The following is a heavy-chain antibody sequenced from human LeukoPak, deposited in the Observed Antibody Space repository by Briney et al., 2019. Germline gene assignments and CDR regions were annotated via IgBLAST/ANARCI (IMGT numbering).Heavy chain of an antibody. D-gene: IGHD2-2*01. Sequence: GESLQSSCKGSGYSFTSYWIGWVGQVPGQGLEWMGIIYPGDADTRYSPSFQGQVTISADKSISTAYLQWSSLKASDTAMYYCARRLASHCSSTSCYGAFDIWGQGTMVTVSS. CDR2: IYPGDADT. CDR3: ARRLASHCSSTSCYGAFDI. J-gene: IGHJ3*02. V-gene: IGHV5-51*01. CDR1: GYSFTSYW.